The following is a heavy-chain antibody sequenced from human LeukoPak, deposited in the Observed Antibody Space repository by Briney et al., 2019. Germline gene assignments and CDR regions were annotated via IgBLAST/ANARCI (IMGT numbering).Heavy chain of an antibody. J-gene: IGHJ6*02. D-gene: IGHD4/OR15-4a*01. CDR2: IWSDGSNI. Sequence: GRSLRLSCAASGFTFSRYGMHWVRQAPGKGLEWVAVIWSDGSNIYYGDSVKGRFTISRDNSKNTLYMQMNSLRAEDTAVYYCARDLTMPAPGGGYYYYYGMDVWGQGTTVTVSS. CDR1: GFTFSRYG. CDR3: ARDLTMPAPGGGYYYYYGMDV. V-gene: IGHV3-33*01.